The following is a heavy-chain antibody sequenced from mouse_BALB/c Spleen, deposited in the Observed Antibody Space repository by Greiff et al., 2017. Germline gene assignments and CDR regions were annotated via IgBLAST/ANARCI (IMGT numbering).Heavy chain of an antibody. J-gene: IGHJ3*01. V-gene: IGHV1S135*01. CDR3: ARADYGYGFAY. CDR1: GYSFTGYN. Sequence: EVKLVESGPELGKPGASVKISCKASGYSFTGYNMYWVKQSHRKSLEWIGYIDPYNGGTSYNQKSKGKATLTVDKSSSTAYMHLNSLTSEDSAIYYCARADYGYGFAYWGQGTLVTVSA. D-gene: IGHD1-2*01. CDR2: IDPYNGGT.